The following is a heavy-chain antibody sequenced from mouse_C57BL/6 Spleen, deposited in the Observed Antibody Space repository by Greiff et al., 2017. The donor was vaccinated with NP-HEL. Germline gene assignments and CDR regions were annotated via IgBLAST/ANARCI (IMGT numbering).Heavy chain of an antibody. D-gene: IGHD1-1*01. CDR1: GFTFSDYG. CDR2: ISSGSSTI. V-gene: IGHV5-17*01. Sequence: EVQLVESGGGLVKPGGSLKLSCAASGFTFSDYGMHWVRQAPEKGLEWVAYISSGSSTIYYADTVKGRFTISSDNAKHTLFLQMTSLRSDDTAMYYCARNGGFAYWGQGTLVTVSA. CDR3: ARNGGFAY. J-gene: IGHJ3*01.